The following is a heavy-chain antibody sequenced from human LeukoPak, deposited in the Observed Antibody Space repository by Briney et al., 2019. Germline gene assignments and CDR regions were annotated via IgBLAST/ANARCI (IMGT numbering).Heavy chain of an antibody. CDR1: GFTFSSYG. CDR2: IRYDGSNK. CDR3: AKVEYSSSSRVRFDY. V-gene: IGHV3-30*02. Sequence: GGSLRLSCAASGFTFSSYGMHWVHQAPGKGLEWVAFIRYDGSNKYYADSVKGRFTISRDNSKNTLYLQMNSLRAEDTAVYYCAKVEYSSSSRVRFDYWGQGTLVTVSS. J-gene: IGHJ4*02. D-gene: IGHD6-6*01.